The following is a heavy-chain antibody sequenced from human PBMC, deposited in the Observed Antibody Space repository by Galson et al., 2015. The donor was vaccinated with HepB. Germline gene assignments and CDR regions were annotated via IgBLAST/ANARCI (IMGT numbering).Heavy chain of an antibody. CDR1: GFTFSSYS. D-gene: IGHD1-26*01. CDR3: AKDLASYSGSLGYFDY. CDR2: ISGSGGST. V-gene: IGHV3-23*01. J-gene: IGHJ4*02. Sequence: SLRLSCAASGFTFSSYSMNWVRQAPGKGLEWVSAISGSGGSTYYADSVKGRFTISRDNSKNTLYLQMNSLRAEDTAVYYCAKDLASYSGSLGYFDYWGQGTLVTVSS.